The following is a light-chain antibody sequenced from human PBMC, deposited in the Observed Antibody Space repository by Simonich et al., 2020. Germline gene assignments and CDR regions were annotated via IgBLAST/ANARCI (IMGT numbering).Light chain of an antibody. V-gene: IGKV1-5*03. CDR2: KAS. J-gene: IGKJ3*01. Sequence: DIQMTQSPSTLSASVGDRVTITCRASQSISSWLAWYQQKPGKAPKLLIYKASSLESGVPSRFSGSGSGTEFTLTISSLQPEDFATYYCQQYNSYSPSYTFGTGTKVDIK. CDR1: QSISSW. CDR3: QQYNSYSPSYT.